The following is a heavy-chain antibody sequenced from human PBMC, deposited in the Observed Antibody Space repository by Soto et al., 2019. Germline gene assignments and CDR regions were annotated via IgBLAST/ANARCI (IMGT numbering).Heavy chain of an antibody. CDR3: ARGPPRNWFDP. V-gene: IGHV1-18*01. CDR2: ISAYNGNT. J-gene: IGHJ5*02. CDR1: GYTFTNYG. Sequence: ASVKVSCKASGYTFTNYGVTWVRQAPGQGLEWLGWISAYNGNTNYAQSLQGRVTMTTDTSASTAYMELSSLRSEDTAIYYCARGPPRNWFDPWGQGTLVTVSS.